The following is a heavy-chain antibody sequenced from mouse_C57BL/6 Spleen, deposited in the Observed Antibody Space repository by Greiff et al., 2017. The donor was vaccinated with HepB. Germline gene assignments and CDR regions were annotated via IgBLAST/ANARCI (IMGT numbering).Heavy chain of an antibody. CDR3: ARYPFNYGSSYWYFDG. D-gene: IGHD1-1*01. J-gene: IGHJ1*03. CDR1: GYAFSSYW. Sequence: QVQLQQSGPELVKPGASVKISCKASGYAFSSYWMNWVKQRPGKGLEWIGRIYPGDGDTNYNGKFKGKATLTADKSSSTAYMQLSSLTSEDSAVDSGARYPFNYGSSYWYFDGWGTGTTVTVAS. CDR2: IYPGDGDT. V-gene: IGHV1-82*01.